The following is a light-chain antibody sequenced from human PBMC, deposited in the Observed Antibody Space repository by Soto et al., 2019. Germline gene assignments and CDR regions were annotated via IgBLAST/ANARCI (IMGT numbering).Light chain of an antibody. CDR2: LNSDGSH. J-gene: IGLJ2*01. CDR3: QTWVTGIQI. CDR1: SGHSNYA. V-gene: IGLV4-69*01. Sequence: QPVLTQSPSASASLGASVKLTCTLSSGHSNYAIAWHQQQPEKGPRYLMKLNSDGSHSKGDGIPDRFSGSSSGAERYLTISSLPSEDEADYYCQTWVTGIQIFGGGTKVTVL.